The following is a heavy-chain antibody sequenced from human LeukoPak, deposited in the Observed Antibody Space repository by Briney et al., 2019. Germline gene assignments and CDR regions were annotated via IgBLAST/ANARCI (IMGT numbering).Heavy chain of an antibody. J-gene: IGHJ4*02. CDR3: AKHEGSSGSYCHFHY. Sequence: GGSLRLSCAASGFTFSSYAMSWVRQAPGKGLEWVSSISGSGGSTYYGDSVKGRFTISRDNSKNTLFLQMNRLRAEDTAVYYCAKHEGSSGSYCHFHYWGQGTLVAVSS. CDR1: GFTFSSYA. V-gene: IGHV3-23*01. D-gene: IGHD3-10*01. CDR2: ISGSGGST.